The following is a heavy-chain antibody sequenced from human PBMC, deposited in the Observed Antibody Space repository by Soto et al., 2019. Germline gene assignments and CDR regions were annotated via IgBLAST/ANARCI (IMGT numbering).Heavy chain of an antibody. CDR3: AKGRGQNWNFDY. CDR1: GFTFGGNA. V-gene: IGHV3-23*01. Sequence: EVQLLESGGASVHPGGPLRLSCAPSGFTFGGNAMHWVRRPPGKGLEWVSSISGSGAPAYYADSVKGRFSISRDSLVNTLYLQMNSLRAEDTAVYYCAKGRGQNWNFDYWGQGTLVTVSP. CDR2: ISGSGAPA. D-gene: IGHD1-1*01. J-gene: IGHJ4*02.